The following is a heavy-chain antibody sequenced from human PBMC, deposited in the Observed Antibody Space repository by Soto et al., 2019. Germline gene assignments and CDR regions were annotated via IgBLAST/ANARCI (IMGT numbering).Heavy chain of an antibody. D-gene: IGHD4-17*01. CDR2: IVVGSGNT. Sequence: ASVKVSCKXSGFTFTSSAVQWVRQARGQRLEWIGWIVVGSGNTNYAQKFQERVTITRDMSTSTAYMELSSLRSEDTAVYYCAADPLYGDFDYWGQGTLVTVSS. J-gene: IGHJ4*02. V-gene: IGHV1-58*01. CDR3: AADPLYGDFDY. CDR1: GFTFTSSA.